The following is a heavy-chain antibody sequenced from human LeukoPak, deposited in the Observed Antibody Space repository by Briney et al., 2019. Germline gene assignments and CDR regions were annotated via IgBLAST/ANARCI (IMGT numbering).Heavy chain of an antibody. Sequence: SETLSLTCNVSGGSISGYYWSWIRQPPGKTLEWIGYISYSGNSNYNPSLESRVTISVVTSKIQFSLKLSSVTAADTAVYYCARHHTQFVVGATHVDYWGQGTLVTVSS. CDR2: ISYSGNS. CDR1: GGSISGYY. CDR3: ARHHTQFVVGATHVDY. D-gene: IGHD1-26*01. J-gene: IGHJ4*02. V-gene: IGHV4-59*08.